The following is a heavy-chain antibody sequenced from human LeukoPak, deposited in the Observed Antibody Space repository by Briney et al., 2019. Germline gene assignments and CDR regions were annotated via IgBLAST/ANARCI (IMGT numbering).Heavy chain of an antibody. V-gene: IGHV1-2*02. CDR2: INPNSGGT. J-gene: IGHJ4*02. Sequence: ASVKVSCKASGYTLTSYYMHWVRQAPGQGLEWMGWINPNSGGTNYAQKLQGRVTMTRDTSISTAYMELSRLRSDDTSVYYCARGETRSTSSPVGYWGQGALVTVSS. CDR3: ARGETRSTSSPVGY. CDR1: GYTLTSYY. D-gene: IGHD2-2*01.